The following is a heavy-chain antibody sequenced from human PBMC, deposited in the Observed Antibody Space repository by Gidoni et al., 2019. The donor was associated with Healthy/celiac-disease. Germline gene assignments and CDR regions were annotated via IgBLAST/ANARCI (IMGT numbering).Heavy chain of an antibody. Sequence: QVQLVESGGGVVQPGRSLRLSCAASGFTFSSYGMHWVRQAPGKGLEWVAVIWYDGSNKYYADSVKGRFTISRDNSKNTLYLQMNSLRAEDTAVYYCARATYSAYSSSRWAVAAPYYYGMDVWGQGTTVTVSS. D-gene: IGHD6-6*01. CDR3: ARATYSAYSSSRWAVAAPYYYGMDV. J-gene: IGHJ6*02. CDR2: IWYDGSNK. V-gene: IGHV3-33*01. CDR1: GFTFSSYG.